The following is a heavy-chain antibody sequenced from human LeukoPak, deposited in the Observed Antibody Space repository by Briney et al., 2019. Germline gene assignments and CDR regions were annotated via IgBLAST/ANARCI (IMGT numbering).Heavy chain of an antibody. J-gene: IGHJ5*02. D-gene: IGHD3-22*01. CDR2: ISHTGTTM. CDR1: GFTFSDHY. CDR3: ARDLGQYYDTSDNWFDP. V-gene: IGHV3-11*04. Sequence: GGSLRLSCAASGFTFSDHYMSWIRQAPGKGLEWVSYISHTGTTMYYADSVKGRFTLSRDNARNSLYLQMNSLRAEDTAVYYCARDLGQYYDTSDNWFDPWGQGTLVTVSS.